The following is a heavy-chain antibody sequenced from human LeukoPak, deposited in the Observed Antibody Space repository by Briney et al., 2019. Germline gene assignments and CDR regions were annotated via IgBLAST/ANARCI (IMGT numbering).Heavy chain of an antibody. Sequence: GGTLRLSCAASGFTFSDFTVRGGPQTQGKGGEWGVATTSSRGDTYHTDPVKGRFTIYRDNAKNTLYLKRHSLRAEATPLYSCANSPLGSCRGAICYPFVSWGQGTLVTVSS. V-gene: IGHV3-23*01. D-gene: IGHD2-15*01. CDR3: ANSPLGSCRGAICYPFVS. J-gene: IGHJ4*02. CDR1: GFTFSDFT. CDR2: TTSSRGDT.